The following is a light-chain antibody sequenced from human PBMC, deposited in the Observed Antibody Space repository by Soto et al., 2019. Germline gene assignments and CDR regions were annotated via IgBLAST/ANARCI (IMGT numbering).Light chain of an antibody. CDR3: QQYRSWPRT. CDR2: GAS. CDR1: QSVDIN. Sequence: EIVLTQSPATLSVSPGERVTLSGRASQSVDINLAWYQQKPGQAPRLLIYGASTKATDMPGRFSGRGAGAEFPLIISSLQSEDLAVYYCQQYRSWPRTFGQGTKVESK. V-gene: IGKV3-15*01. J-gene: IGKJ1*01.